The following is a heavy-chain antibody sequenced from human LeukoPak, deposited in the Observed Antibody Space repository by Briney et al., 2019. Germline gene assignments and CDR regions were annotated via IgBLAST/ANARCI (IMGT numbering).Heavy chain of an antibody. V-gene: IGHV4-30-4*01. CDR1: GGSISSGDYY. D-gene: IGHD3-10*01. J-gene: IGHJ4*02. CDR2: IYYSGST. CDR3: ARALLMVRTIDY. Sequence: PSETLSLTCTVSGGSISSGDYYWSWIRQPPGKGLEWVGYIYYSGSTYYNPSLKSRVTISVDTSKNQFSLKLSSVTAADTAVYYCARALLMVRTIDYWGQGTLVTVSS.